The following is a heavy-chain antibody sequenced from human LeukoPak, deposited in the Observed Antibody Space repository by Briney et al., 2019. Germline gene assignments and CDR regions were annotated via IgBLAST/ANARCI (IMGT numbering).Heavy chain of an antibody. CDR3: ARARGYGPLFDP. D-gene: IGHD3-16*01. J-gene: IGHJ5*02. V-gene: IGHV4-59*01. CDR1: GGSISSYY. Sequence: PSETLSLTCTVSGGSISSYYWSWIRQPPGKGLEWIGYIYYGGSTNYNPSLKSRVTISVDTSKNQFSLKLSSVTAADTAVYYCARARGYGPLFDPWGQGTLVTVSS. CDR2: IYYGGST.